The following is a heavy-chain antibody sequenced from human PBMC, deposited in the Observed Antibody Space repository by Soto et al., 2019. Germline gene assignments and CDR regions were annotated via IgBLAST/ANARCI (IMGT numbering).Heavy chain of an antibody. CDR2: IYYSGIT. CDR1: GVSISNSSYY. J-gene: IGHJ4*02. Sequence: SETLSLTCTVSGVSISNSSYYWGWIRRPPGKGPEWIGTIYYSGITYYNPSLKSRVTISVDTSKNQFSLKLTSVTAADTAVYYCARHGSNWGQGTLVTVSS. V-gene: IGHV4-39*01. CDR3: ARHGSN.